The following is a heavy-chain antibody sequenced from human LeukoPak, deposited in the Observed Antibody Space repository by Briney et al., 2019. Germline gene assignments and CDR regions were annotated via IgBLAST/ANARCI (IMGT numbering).Heavy chain of an antibody. V-gene: IGHV3-23*01. CDR1: GFTFSSYA. D-gene: IGHD2-21*02. Sequence: GGSLRLSCAASGFTFSSYAMSWVRQAPGKGLEWVSAISGSGGSTCYADSVKGRFTISRDNSKNTLYLQMNSLRAEDTAVYYCAKNIVVVTAIRSWGQGTLVTVSS. CDR3: AKNIVVVTAIRS. CDR2: ISGSGGST. J-gene: IGHJ4*02.